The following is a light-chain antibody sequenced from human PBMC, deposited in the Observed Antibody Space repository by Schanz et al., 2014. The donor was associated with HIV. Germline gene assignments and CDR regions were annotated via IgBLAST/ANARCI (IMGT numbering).Light chain of an antibody. CDR1: QSVSSSY. Sequence: EIVLTQSPGTLSLSPGERATLSCRASQSVSSSYLAWYQQKSGQAPRLLIFGASSRSPGIPDRFSGSGSGTDFTLSISRLEPEDFATYYCQQYSYFSTFGQGTKVEIK. CDR3: QQYSYFST. CDR2: GAS. J-gene: IGKJ1*01. V-gene: IGKV3-20*01.